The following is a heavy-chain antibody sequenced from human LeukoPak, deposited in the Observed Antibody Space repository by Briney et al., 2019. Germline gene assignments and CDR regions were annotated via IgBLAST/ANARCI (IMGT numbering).Heavy chain of an antibody. CDR2: LYSEGGRT. J-gene: IGHJ4*02. CDR1: GFTFSNDW. D-gene: IGHD6-6*01. Sequence: GGSLRLSCVASGFTFSNDWMHWVRQGPGKGLVWVSRLYSEGGRTYYADPVKGRFTISRDNAKSTLYLQMNSLRVEDTAVYYCSRGLGQPVDYWGQGTLVTVSS. CDR3: SRGLGQPVDY. V-gene: IGHV3-74*01.